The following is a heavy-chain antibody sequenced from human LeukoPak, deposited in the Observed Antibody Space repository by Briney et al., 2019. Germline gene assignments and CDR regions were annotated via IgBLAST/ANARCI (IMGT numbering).Heavy chain of an antibody. CDR2: ISAYNGNT. J-gene: IGHJ4*02. CDR3: ARAGYDILTGYPHTADY. CDR1: GYTFTSYG. D-gene: IGHD3-9*01. Sequence: GASVKVSCKASGYTFTSYGISWVRQAPGQGLEWMGWISAYNGNTNYAQKLQGRVTMTTDTSTSTAYMELRSLRSDDTAVYYCARAGYDILTGYPHTADYWGRGTLVTVSS. V-gene: IGHV1-18*01.